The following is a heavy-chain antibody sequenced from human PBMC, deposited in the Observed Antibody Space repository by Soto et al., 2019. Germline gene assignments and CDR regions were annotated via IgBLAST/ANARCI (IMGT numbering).Heavy chain of an antibody. CDR3: AKVAQGDPLISDYGMDV. D-gene: IGHD2-21*02. CDR2: ISYDGSSK. CDR1: GFPFGSYG. V-gene: IGHV3-30*18. J-gene: IGHJ6*02. Sequence: PGGSLRLSCAASGFPFGSYGMHWVRQAPGKGLEWVAVISYDGSSKYYADSVKGRFTGSRDNSKNTLYLQMNSLRGEDTAVYYCAKVAQGDPLISDYGMDVWGQGTTVTVSS.